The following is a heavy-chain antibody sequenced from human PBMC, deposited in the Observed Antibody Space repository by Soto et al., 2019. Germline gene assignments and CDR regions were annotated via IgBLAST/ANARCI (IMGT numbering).Heavy chain of an antibody. CDR2: MNRDGSDI. Sequence: EVQLVESGGGLVQSGGSLRLSCAASGFSFSNYWMHWVRQAPGKGLVWVSRMNRDGSDISYAVSVKGRFTIARENAKKTLYLQMSSLAAEDTAVYYCARAGGYYLGSGSERGAYFDGWGQGTLVTFSS. D-gene: IGHD3-10*01. V-gene: IGHV3-74*03. J-gene: IGHJ4*02. CDR1: GFSFSNYW. CDR3: ARAGGYYLGSGSERGAYFDG.